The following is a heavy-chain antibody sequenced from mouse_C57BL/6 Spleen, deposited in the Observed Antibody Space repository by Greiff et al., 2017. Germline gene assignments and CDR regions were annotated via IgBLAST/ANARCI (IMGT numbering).Heavy chain of an antibody. Sequence: VQLQQPGAELVRPGSSVKLSCKASGYTFTSYWMHWVKQRPIQGLEWIGNIDPSDSETHYNQKFKDKATLTVDKSSSTAYMQLSSLTSEDSAVYYCARGHYITTVVATDYWGQVTTLTVSS. CDR3: ARGHYITTVVATDY. CDR1: GYTFTSYW. CDR2: IDPSDSET. D-gene: IGHD1-1*01. J-gene: IGHJ2*01. V-gene: IGHV1-52*01.